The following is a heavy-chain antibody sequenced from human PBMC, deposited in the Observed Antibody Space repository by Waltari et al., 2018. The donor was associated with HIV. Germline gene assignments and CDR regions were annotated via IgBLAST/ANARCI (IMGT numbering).Heavy chain of an antibody. Sequence: EVQLVESGGGLVQPGGSLRLSCAASGFTFSSYWMHWVRQFPGKGLIWVSRCKSDGISTSYADSGKGQLTISRGNAKNTVYLKMNSLGAEDTAVYDCATSRTCDYWGQGTLVTVSS. CDR2: CKSDGIST. V-gene: IGHV3-74*01. J-gene: IGHJ4*02. CDR3: ATSRTCDY. CDR1: GFTFSSYW.